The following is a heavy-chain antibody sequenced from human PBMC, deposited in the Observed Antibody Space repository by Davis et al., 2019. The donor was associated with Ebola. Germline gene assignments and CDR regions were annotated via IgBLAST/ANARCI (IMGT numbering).Heavy chain of an antibody. D-gene: IGHD3-10*01. CDR1: GYTFTSYG. CDR2: ISAYNDNT. CDR3: ARVYFTTMVQGPSEGFDI. J-gene: IGHJ3*02. V-gene: IGHV1-18*01. Sequence: ASVKVSCKASGYTFTSYGISWVRQAPGQGLEWMGWISAYNDNTNYAQNFQGRVTMTTDTSTSTAYMELRSLRSDDTAVYYCARVYFTTMVQGPSEGFDIWGQGTMVTVSS.